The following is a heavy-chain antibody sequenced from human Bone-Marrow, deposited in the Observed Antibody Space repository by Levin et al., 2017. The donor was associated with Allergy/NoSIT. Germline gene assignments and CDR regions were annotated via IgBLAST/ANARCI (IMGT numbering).Heavy chain of an antibody. CDR1: GGSFSGYY. Sequence: GSLRLSCAVYGGSFSGYYWSWIRQPPGKGLEWIGEINHSGSTNYNPSLKSRGTISVDTSKNQFSLKLSSVTAADTAVYYCARVRVLLWFRELSTFDYWGQGTLVTVSS. D-gene: IGHD3-10*01. V-gene: IGHV4-34*01. CDR2: INHSGST. J-gene: IGHJ4*02. CDR3: ARVRVLLWFRELSTFDY.